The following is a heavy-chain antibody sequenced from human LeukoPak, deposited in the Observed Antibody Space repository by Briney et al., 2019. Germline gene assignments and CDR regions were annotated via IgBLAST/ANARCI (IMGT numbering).Heavy chain of an antibody. Sequence: GGSLTLSCAASGFTVSTTYMSWVRQAPGKGLEWVSLIYSGGSTYYAHSVKGRFTISRDNSKNTVFLQMNTLRAEDTAVYYCARPAITMIVVVTPYYFDYWGQGTLVTVSS. D-gene: IGHD3-22*01. CDR1: GFTVSTTY. CDR2: IYSGGST. J-gene: IGHJ4*02. V-gene: IGHV3-53*01. CDR3: ARPAITMIVVVTPYYFDY.